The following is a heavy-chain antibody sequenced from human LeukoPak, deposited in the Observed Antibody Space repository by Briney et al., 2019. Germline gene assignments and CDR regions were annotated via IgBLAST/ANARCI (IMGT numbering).Heavy chain of an antibody. CDR1: GGSISSGSYY. D-gene: IGHD3-22*01. CDR2: IYTSGST. V-gene: IGHV4-61*02. J-gene: IGHJ4*02. CDR3: ARTSSSGYYGGFDY. Sequence: SETLSLTCTVSGGSISSGSYYWSWIRQPAGKGLEWIGRIYTSGSTNYNPSLKSRVTISVDTSKNQFSLKLSSVTAADTAVYYCARTSSSGYYGGFDYWGQGTLVTVSS.